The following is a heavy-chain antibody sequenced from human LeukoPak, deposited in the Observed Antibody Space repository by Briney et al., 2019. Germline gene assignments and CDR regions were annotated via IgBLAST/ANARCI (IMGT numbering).Heavy chain of an antibody. CDR3: ARGRSRVTIFGVALNWLDC. CDR1: GGSISNYD. J-gene: IGHJ5*01. Sequence: PSETLSLTCAVYGGSISNYDWTWIRQPPGKGLEWIGDIHHSGRTNYNPSLKSRITISADTSKKQFSLRLSSVTAADTAIYYCARGRSRVTIFGVALNWLDCWGQGILVTVSS. D-gene: IGHD3-3*01. V-gene: IGHV4-34*01. CDR2: IHHSGRT.